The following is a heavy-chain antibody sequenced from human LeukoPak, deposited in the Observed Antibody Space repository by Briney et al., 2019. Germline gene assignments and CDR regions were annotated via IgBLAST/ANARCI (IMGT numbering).Heavy chain of an antibody. J-gene: IGHJ4*02. V-gene: IGHV3-23*01. CDR3: ARGALYQYYLDYWG. D-gene: IGHD4-17*01. CDR1: GFTFSSYA. CDR2: ISGTGGNT. Sequence: GGSLRLSCAASGFTFSSYAMNWVRQAPGKGLEWVSGISGTGGNTYYVDSVKGRFTISRDNSKNTVYLQMNSLRVEDTAVYYCARGALYQYYLDYWGWGQGTLVTVSS.